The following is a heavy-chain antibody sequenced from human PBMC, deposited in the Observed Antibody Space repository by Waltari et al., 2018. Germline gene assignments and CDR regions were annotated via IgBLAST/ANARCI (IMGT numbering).Heavy chain of an antibody. CDR3: VTVGSSIQAFDYFDN. J-gene: IGHJ4*02. CDR1: GVSITSGSHY. V-gene: IGHV4-61*02. D-gene: IGHD3-3*02. Sequence: QVQLQESGPGLVKPSQTLSLPCSVSGVSITSGSHYWSWIRQPAGKGLEWIGHIYTSGSTKYNPSRKRRVTISVDTSKNQFSLRLSSVTAADTAVYYCVTVGSSIQAFDYFDNWGQGTLVTVSS. CDR2: IYTSGST.